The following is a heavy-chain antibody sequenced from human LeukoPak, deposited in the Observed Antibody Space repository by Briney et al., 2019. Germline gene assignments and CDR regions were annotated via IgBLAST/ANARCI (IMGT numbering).Heavy chain of an antibody. CDR3: ARGVLGPYYFDL. D-gene: IGHD7-27*01. CDR2: IHYTGAT. CDR1: GGSFRGYY. V-gene: IGHV4-34*01. J-gene: IGHJ2*01. Sequence: AETLSLTCAVYGGSFRGYYWSWIRQPPGKGLEWIGEIHYTGATNYKPSLKSRVTISGDPSKNQVSLRVSSVTAADTAVYYCARGVLGPYYFDLWGRGTLVTLFS.